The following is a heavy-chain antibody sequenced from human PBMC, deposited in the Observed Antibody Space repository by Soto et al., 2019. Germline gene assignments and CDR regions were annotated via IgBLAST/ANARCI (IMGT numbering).Heavy chain of an antibody. CDR3: ARDSNYYDTKTRDLHY. CDR2: ISSDGKNT. CDR1: GFTFSIFP. Sequence: QVLLEESGGGVVQPGRSLRLSCAASGFTFSIFPLHWVRQAPGKGLQWVASISSDGKNTYYADSVEGRFTISRDNSKNTLYMQMTSLRAEDTAVYYCARDSNYYDTKTRDLHYWGQGTLVTVSS. V-gene: IGHV3-30*04. J-gene: IGHJ4*02. D-gene: IGHD3-22*01.